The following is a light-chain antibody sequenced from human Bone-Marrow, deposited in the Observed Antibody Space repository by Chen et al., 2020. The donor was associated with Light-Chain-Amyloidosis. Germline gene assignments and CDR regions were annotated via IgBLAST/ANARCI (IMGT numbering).Light chain of an antibody. J-gene: IGLJ2*01. CDR1: DLPTKY. V-gene: IGLV3-25*03. Sequence: SYELTQPPSVSVSPGQTARITCSGDDLPTKYAYWYQQKPGQAPVLVIHRDTERPSGIPERFSGSSSETTATLAISVVQAEDEADYHCQSADSSGTYEVIFGGGTKLTVL. CDR2: RDT. CDR3: QSADSSGTYEVI.